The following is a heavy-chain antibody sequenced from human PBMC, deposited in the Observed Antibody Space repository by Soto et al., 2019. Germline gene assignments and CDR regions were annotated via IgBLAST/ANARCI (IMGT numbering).Heavy chain of an antibody. D-gene: IGHD1-1*01. CDR2: SSNSGTFS. J-gene: IGHJ4*02. V-gene: IGHV3-11*06. CDR3: ARSGDNYNRLDY. Sequence: VGSLRLSCEGAGFTFSDYYISWIRQAPGKGLEWISYSSNSGTFSGYADSVKGRFSISRDNTKNLLYLQMNSLRAEDTAVYYCARSGDNYNRLDYWGQGTPVTVSS. CDR1: GFTFSDYY.